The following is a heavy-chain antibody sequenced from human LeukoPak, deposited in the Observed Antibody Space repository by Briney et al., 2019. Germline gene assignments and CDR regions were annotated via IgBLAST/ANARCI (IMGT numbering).Heavy chain of an antibody. Sequence: PSEALSLTCTVSGGSISSYCWSWIRQPPGKGLEWIGYIYYSGSTNYNPSFKSRVTISVDTSKNQFSLKLSSVTAADTAVYYCARGERYSSSLAFDYWGQGTLVTVSS. CDR3: ARGERYSSSLAFDY. V-gene: IGHV4-59*01. D-gene: IGHD6-6*01. J-gene: IGHJ4*02. CDR2: IYYSGST. CDR1: GGSISSYC.